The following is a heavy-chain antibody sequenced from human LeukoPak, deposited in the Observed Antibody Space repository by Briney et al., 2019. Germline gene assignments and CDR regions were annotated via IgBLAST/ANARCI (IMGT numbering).Heavy chain of an antibody. Sequence: GRSLRLSCAASGFTFSSYAMHWVRQAPGKGLEWVAVISYDGTNKYYADSVKGRFTISRDNSKNTLYLQMNSLRAEDTAVYYCARGEESDYYYYAMDVWGQGTTVTVSS. CDR1: GFTFSSYA. J-gene: IGHJ6*02. CDR2: ISYDGTNK. D-gene: IGHD1-26*01. V-gene: IGHV3-30-3*01. CDR3: ARGEESDYYYYAMDV.